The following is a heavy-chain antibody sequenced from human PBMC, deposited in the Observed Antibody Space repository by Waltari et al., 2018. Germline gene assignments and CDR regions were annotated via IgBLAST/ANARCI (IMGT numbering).Heavy chain of an antibody. V-gene: IGHV4-59*11. Sequence: QVQLQESGPGLVKPSETLSLTCTVSGGSISSHYWNWIRQPPGKGLEWIWYIYYSGSTNSNPPLKSPVTISVDTSKNQFSLKLSSVTAADTAVYYCARDGGNSAYSWGQGTLVTVSS. CDR1: GGSISSHY. CDR3: ARDGGNSAYS. D-gene: IGHD2-21*02. CDR2: IYYSGST. J-gene: IGHJ4*02.